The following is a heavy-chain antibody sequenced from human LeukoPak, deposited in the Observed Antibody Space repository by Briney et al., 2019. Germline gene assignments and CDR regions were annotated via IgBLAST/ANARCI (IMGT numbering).Heavy chain of an antibody. J-gene: IGHJ5*02. Sequence: GGSLRLSGAASGFTFSSYGMHWVRQAPGKGLEWVAVISYDGSNKYYADSVKGRFTISRDNSKNTLYLQMNSLRAEDTAVYYCARHDWFDPWGQGTLVTVSS. V-gene: IGHV3-30*03. CDR2: ISYDGSNK. CDR1: GFTFSSYG. D-gene: IGHD3-3*01. CDR3: ARHDWFDP.